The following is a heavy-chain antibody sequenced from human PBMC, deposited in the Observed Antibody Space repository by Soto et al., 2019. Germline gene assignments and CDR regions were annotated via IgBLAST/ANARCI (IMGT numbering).Heavy chain of an antibody. J-gene: IGHJ4*02. CDR1: GFTFSSYS. CDR2: ITSTSTNSI. Sequence: GGSLRLSCAASGFTFSSYSMNWVRQAPGKGLEWVSTITSTSTNSIYYADSVKGRFTISRDNAKNSLFLQMNSLRVEDTAVYYCARDRFYSDSSGTFDYWGQGALVTVSS. V-gene: IGHV3-21*01. D-gene: IGHD3-22*01. CDR3: ARDRFYSDSSGTFDY.